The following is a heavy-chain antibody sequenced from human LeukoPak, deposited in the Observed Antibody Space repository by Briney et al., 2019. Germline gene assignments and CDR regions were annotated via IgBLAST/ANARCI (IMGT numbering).Heavy chain of an antibody. J-gene: IGHJ3*02. CDR1: GFTFSSYG. D-gene: IGHD3-10*01. Sequence: GGSLRLSCAASGFTFSSYGMHWVRQAPGKGLGWVAVISYDGSNKYYADSVKGRFTISRDNSKNTLYLQMNSLRAEDTAVYYCARGITIDAFDIWGEGTMVTVSS. V-gene: IGHV3-30*03. CDR3: ARGITIDAFDI. CDR2: ISYDGSNK.